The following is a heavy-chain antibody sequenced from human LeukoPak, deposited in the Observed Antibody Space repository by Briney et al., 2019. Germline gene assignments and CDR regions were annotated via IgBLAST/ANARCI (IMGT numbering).Heavy chain of an antibody. D-gene: IGHD3-10*01. J-gene: IGHJ6*03. V-gene: IGHV4-59*01. CDR3: ARVGPYGSGTLFLRTDYYYMDV. CDR1: GVSISSYY. Sequence: PSETLSLTCTVSGVSISSYYWGWIRQPPGKGLEWIGYISYSGSTNYNPSLKSRLTISIDTSKNHFSLKLRSVTAADTAVYYCARVGPYGSGTLFLRTDYYYMDVWGKGTTVTVSS. CDR2: ISYSGST.